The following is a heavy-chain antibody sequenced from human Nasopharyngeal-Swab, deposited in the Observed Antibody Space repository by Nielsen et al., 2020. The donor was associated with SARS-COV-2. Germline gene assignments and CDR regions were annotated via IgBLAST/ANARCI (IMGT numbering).Heavy chain of an antibody. CDR1: GFTFSSYA. J-gene: IGHJ4*02. D-gene: IGHD4-17*01. V-gene: IGHV3-30*04. CDR2: ISYDGSNK. CDR3: ARDDYGDYVWSFDY. Sequence: GASLQISCAASGFTFSSYAMHWVRQAPGKGLEWVAVISYDGSNKYYADSVKGRFTISRDNSKNTLYLQMNSLRAEDTAVYYCARDDYGDYVWSFDYWGQGTLVTVSS.